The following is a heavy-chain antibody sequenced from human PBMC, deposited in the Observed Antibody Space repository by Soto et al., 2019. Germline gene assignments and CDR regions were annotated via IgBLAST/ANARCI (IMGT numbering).Heavy chain of an antibody. Sequence: PSETLSLTCAVSGSSISTDNWWSWVRQPPGKGLEWIGEMYHSGDSNFNPSLKSRVTISVDKSKNQFSMQMASVTAADTALYYCTRASASSMLRGVVINWGRGTQVTVSS. J-gene: IGHJ4*02. CDR3: TRASASSMLRGVVIN. V-gene: IGHV4-4*02. CDR1: GSSISTDNW. D-gene: IGHD3-10*01. CDR2: MYHSGDS.